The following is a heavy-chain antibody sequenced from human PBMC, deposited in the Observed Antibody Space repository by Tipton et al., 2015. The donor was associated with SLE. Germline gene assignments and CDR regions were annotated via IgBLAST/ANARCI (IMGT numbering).Heavy chain of an antibody. D-gene: IGHD3-16*01. CDR2: IYYSGST. Sequence: TLSLTCTVSGGSISSGGYYWSWIRQHPGKGLEWIGYIYYSGSTYYNPSLKSRVTISVDTSKNQFSLKLSSVTAADTAVYYCAVEVYDYVWGSYFFDYWGQGTLVTVSS. CDR3: AVEVYDYVWGSYFFDY. J-gene: IGHJ4*02. CDR1: GGSISSGGYY. V-gene: IGHV4-31*03.